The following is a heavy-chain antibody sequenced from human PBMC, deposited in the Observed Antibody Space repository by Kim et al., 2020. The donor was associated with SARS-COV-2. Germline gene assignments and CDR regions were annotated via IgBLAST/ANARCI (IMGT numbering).Heavy chain of an antibody. J-gene: IGHJ4*02. D-gene: IGHD2-15*01. V-gene: IGHV3-72*01. CDR3: TRVRGYCSGGSCLTFYYFDY. Sequence: RFTISRDDSKNSLYLQMNSLKSEDTAVYYCTRVRGYCSGGSCLTFYYFDYWGQGTLVTVSS.